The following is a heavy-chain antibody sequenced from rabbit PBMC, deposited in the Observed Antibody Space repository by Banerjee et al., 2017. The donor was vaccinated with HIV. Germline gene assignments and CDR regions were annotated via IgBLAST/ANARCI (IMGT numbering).Heavy chain of an antibody. Sequence: QEQLVESGGGLVQPGGSLKLSCKASGFDFSSYGVSWVRQAPGKGLEWIGYIDPVFGSTYYASWVNGRFTISSHNAQNTLYLQMTSLTAADTATYFCARDRGYYTYGYVGYVYADNTRLDLWGQGTLVTDS. J-gene: IGHJ3*01. V-gene: IGHV1S47*01. CDR2: IDPVFGST. CDR3: ARDRGYYTYGYVGYVYADNTRLDL. D-gene: IGHD6-1*01. CDR1: GFDFSSYG.